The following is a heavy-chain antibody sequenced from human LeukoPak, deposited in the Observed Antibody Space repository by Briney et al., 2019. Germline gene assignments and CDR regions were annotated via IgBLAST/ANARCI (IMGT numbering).Heavy chain of an antibody. V-gene: IGHV4-59*01. Sequence: SETLSLTCTVSGGSISSYYWSWIRQPPGKGLEWIGYIYYSGSTNYDPSLKSRVTISVDTSKNQFSLKLSSVTAADTAVYYCARGLRYFDWLNWGQGTLVTVSS. J-gene: IGHJ4*02. CDR3: ARGLRYFDWLN. CDR2: IYYSGST. D-gene: IGHD3-9*01. CDR1: GGSISSYY.